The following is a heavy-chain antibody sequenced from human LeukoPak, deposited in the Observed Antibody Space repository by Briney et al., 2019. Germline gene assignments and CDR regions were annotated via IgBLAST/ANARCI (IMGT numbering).Heavy chain of an antibody. CDR3: AKEGYYYDRGDFDY. CDR1: GFTFSSYS. V-gene: IGHV3-21*04. Sequence: GGSLRLSCAASGFTFSSYSMNWVRQAPGKGLEWVSSISSSSSYIYYADSVKGRFTISRDNSKNTLYLQMNSLRAEDTAVYYCAKEGYYYDRGDFDYWGQGTLVTVSS. D-gene: IGHD3-22*01. CDR2: ISSSSSYI. J-gene: IGHJ4*02.